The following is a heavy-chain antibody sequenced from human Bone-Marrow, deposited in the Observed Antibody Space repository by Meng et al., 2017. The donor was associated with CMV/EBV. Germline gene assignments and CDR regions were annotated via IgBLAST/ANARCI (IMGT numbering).Heavy chain of an antibody. D-gene: IGHD3-3*01. V-gene: IGHV1-69*10. CDR3: AKDYYGVYVTLRFLEWLPHPVHYGMDV. J-gene: IGHJ6*02. CDR2: IIPILGIA. Sequence: SVKVSCKASGGTFSSYAISWVRQAPGQGLEWMGGIIPILGIANYAQKFQGRVTITADKSTSTAYMELSSLRSEDTAVYYCAKDYYGVYVTLRFLEWLPHPVHYGMDVWGQGTTVTVSS. CDR1: GGTFSSYA.